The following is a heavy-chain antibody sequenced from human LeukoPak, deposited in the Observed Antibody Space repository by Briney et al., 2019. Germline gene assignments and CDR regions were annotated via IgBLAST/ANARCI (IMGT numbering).Heavy chain of an antibody. CDR1: GGSFSGYY. Sequence: SETLSLICAVYGGSFSGYYWSWIRQPPGKGLEWIVEIHHSGSTNYNPSLKSRVTISVGTSKNQFSLKLSSVTAADTAVYYCARPGKKYYYGSGSYSHYYGMDDWGQGTTVTVSS. J-gene: IGHJ6*02. V-gene: IGHV4-34*01. D-gene: IGHD3-10*01. CDR3: ARPGKKYYYGSGSYSHYYGMDD. CDR2: IHHSGST.